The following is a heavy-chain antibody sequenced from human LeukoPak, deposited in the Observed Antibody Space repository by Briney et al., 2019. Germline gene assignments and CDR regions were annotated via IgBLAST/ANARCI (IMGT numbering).Heavy chain of an antibody. D-gene: IGHD3-16*02. J-gene: IGHJ4*02. Sequence: GGSLRLSCAASGFTFSSYNMNWVRQAPGKGLEWVSSITSGSSYIYYADSLKGRYTISRDNAKNSLYLQMNSLRVEDTAVYYCVRHRTASDYWGLGALVTVSS. CDR2: ITSGSSYI. CDR1: GFTFSSYN. V-gene: IGHV3-21*01. CDR3: VRHRTASDY.